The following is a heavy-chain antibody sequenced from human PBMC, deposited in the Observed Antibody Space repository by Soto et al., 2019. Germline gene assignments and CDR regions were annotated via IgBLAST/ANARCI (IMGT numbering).Heavy chain of an antibody. CDR1: GFTFSTYN. CDR2: ISYSSTDI. Sequence: GGSLRLSCAASGFTFSTYNMNWVRQGPGKGLEWVSFISYSSTDIRYADSVKGRFTISRDNAKNSLYLQMNNLRAEDTAVYYCARPDCSGTGCHLIQYWGQGTLVTVSS. D-gene: IGHD2-2*01. J-gene: IGHJ1*01. V-gene: IGHV3-21*06. CDR3: ARPDCSGTGCHLIQY.